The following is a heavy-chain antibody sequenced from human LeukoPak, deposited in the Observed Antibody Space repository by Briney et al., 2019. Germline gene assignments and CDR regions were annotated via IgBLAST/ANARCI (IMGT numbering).Heavy chain of an antibody. CDR2: IYYSGST. D-gene: IGHD1-26*01. Sequence: GSLRLSCAASGFTFRSYGMHWIRQPPGKGLEWIGYIYYSGSTNYNPSLKSRVTISVDTSKNQFSLKLSSVTAADTAVYYCARRSTNSWFDPWGQGTLVTVSS. V-gene: IGHV4-59*08. CDR3: ARRSTNSWFDP. CDR1: GFTFRSYG. J-gene: IGHJ5*02.